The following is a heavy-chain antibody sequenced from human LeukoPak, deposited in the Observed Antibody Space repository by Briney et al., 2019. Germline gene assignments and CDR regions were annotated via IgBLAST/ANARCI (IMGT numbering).Heavy chain of an antibody. D-gene: IGHD2-21*01. V-gene: IGHV1-24*01. Sequence: ASVKVSCKASGHRLNEICTHWVRQAPGKGLEWMGSFDPDPEDGGTIYSQSFQGRITMTEDTFTGTASLEVISLTSEDTAFYYCALGKSYSPLEYWGQGTLVTVSS. CDR2: FDPDPEDGGT. CDR1: GHRLNEIC. J-gene: IGHJ4*02. CDR3: ALGKSYSPLEY.